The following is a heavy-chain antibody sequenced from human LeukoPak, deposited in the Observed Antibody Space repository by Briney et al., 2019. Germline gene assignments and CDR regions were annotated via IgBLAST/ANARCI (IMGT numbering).Heavy chain of an antibody. J-gene: IGHJ3*02. CDR1: GGTFSSYA. V-gene: IGHV1-69*05. D-gene: IGHD1-1*01. CDR2: VIPIFCTA. CDR3: ARFPWRDLDAFDI. Sequence: ASVRVSCKAFGGTFSSYAISWVGQAPGQGVEWMGRVIPIFCTANYAQKFQGRVTITTDESTSTAYMELSSLRSEDTAVYYCARFPWRDLDAFDIWGQGTMVTVSS.